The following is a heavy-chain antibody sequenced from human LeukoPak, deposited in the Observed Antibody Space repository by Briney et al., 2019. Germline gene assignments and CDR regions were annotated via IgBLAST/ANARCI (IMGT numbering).Heavy chain of an antibody. Sequence: GGSLRLSCAASGFTVSSNYMSWVRQAPGKGLEWVSVIYSGGSTYYADSVKGRFTISRDNSKNTLYLQMNSLRAEDTAVYYCARASRARGASFDYWGQGTLVTVSS. D-gene: IGHD3-10*01. V-gene: IGHV3-53*01. CDR2: IYSGGST. CDR3: ARASRARGASFDY. CDR1: GFTVSSNY. J-gene: IGHJ4*02.